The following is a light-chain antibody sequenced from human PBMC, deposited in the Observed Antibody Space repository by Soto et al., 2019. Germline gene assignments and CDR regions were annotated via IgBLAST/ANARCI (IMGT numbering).Light chain of an antibody. CDR2: LNSDGSH. V-gene: IGLV4-69*01. Sequence: QLVLTQSPSASASLGASVKLTCSLSSGNSSYAIAWHQQHPEKGPRYLMRLNSDGSHSKGDGIPDRFSGSSSGAERYLTISSLQSEDEADYYCQTWATGIRVFGGGTKVTVL. J-gene: IGLJ2*01. CDR3: QTWATGIRV. CDR1: SGNSSYA.